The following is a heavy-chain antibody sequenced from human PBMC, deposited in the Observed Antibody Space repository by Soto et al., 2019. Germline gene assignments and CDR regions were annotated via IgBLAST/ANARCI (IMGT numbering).Heavy chain of an antibody. CDR3: ARRLGLLVTPIHGY. J-gene: IGHJ4*02. V-gene: IGHV1-2*02. D-gene: IGHD2-21*02. Sequence: ASVKVSCKASGYTFTGYHMHWVRQAPGQGLEWMGWINPNSGVTIYAQKFQGRVIMTRETPITTAYMELSRLTSDDTAVYYCARRLGLLVTPIHGYWGKGTLVTVSS. CDR1: GYTFTGYH. CDR2: INPNSGVT.